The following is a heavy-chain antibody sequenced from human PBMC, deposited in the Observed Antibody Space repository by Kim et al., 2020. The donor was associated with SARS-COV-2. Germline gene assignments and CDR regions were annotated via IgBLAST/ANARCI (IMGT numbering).Heavy chain of an antibody. CDR3: AKGLGKQCLVPLDY. J-gene: IGHJ4*02. Sequence: GGSLRLSCAASGFTFSSYAMSWVRQAPGKGLEWVSPISGSGATTYYADSVKGRFTISRDNSKNTLYLQMNSLRAEDTALYYCAKGLGKQCLVPLDYWGQGTLVTVSS. CDR1: GFTFSSYA. D-gene: IGHD6-19*01. V-gene: IGHV3-23*01. CDR2: ISGSGATT.